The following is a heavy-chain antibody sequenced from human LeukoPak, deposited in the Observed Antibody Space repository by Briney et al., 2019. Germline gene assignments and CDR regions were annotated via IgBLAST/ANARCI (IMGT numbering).Heavy chain of an antibody. CDR2: ISAYNGNT. J-gene: IGHJ4*02. V-gene: IGHV1-18*01. CDR1: GYTFTSYG. Sequence: GASVKVSCKASGYTFTSYGISWVRQAPGQGLEWMGWISAYNGNTNSAQKLRGRVTMTTDTSTSTAYMELRSLRSDDTAVYYCARALWCSGGSCYSDYWGQGTLVTVSS. CDR3: ARALWCSGGSCYSDY. D-gene: IGHD2-15*01.